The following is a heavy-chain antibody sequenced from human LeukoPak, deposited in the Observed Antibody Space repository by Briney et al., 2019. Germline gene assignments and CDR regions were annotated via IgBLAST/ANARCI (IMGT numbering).Heavy chain of an antibody. Sequence: SETLSLTCTVSGASVSSSSYYWEWIRQPPGKGLEWVGSVFYSGSTNYNPSLKSRVTMSVDTSKNQFSLRLSSVTATDTAVYYCATRRSGSHPYYWGRGTLVTVSS. D-gene: IGHD1-26*01. CDR1: GASVSSSSYY. V-gene: IGHV4-39*01. CDR2: VFYSGST. J-gene: IGHJ4*02. CDR3: ATRRSGSHPYY.